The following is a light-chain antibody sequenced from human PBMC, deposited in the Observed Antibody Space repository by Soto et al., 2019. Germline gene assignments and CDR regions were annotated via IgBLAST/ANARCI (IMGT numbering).Light chain of an antibody. CDR3: SSYAGSSTV. J-gene: IGLJ1*01. V-gene: IGLV2-8*01. CDR2: EVN. CDR1: SRDVGGYNY. Sequence: QSALTQPPSASGSPGQSVAISCTGPSRDVGGYNYVSWYQQHPGKAPKLMIYEVNKRPSGVPDRFSGSKSGNTASLTVSGLQAEDEADYYCSSYAGSSTVFGTGTKLTVL.